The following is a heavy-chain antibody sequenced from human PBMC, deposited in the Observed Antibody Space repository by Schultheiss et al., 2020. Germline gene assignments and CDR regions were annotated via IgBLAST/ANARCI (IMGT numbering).Heavy chain of an antibody. CDR2: IYSGGST. V-gene: IGHV3-53*01. CDR3: ARGHGY. CDR1: GFTFSDYY. Sequence: GGSLRLSCAASGFTFSDYYMSWVRQAPGKGLEWVSVIYSGGSTYYADSVKGRFTISRDNSKNTLYLQMNSLRAEDTAVYYCARGHGYWGQGTLVTVSS. J-gene: IGHJ4*02.